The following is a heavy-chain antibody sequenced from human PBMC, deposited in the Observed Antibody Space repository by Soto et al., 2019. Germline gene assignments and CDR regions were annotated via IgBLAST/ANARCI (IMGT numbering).Heavy chain of an antibody. CDR1: GYTFTGYY. Sequence: ASVKVSCKASGYTFTGYYMHWVRQAPGQGLEWMGWINPNSGGANYAQKFQGRVTMTADTSTSTAYMELSSLRSEDTAVYYCARAPRRVNWFDPWGQGPLVTGSS. J-gene: IGHJ5*02. V-gene: IGHV1-2*02. CDR2: INPNSGGA. CDR3: ARAPRRVNWFDP.